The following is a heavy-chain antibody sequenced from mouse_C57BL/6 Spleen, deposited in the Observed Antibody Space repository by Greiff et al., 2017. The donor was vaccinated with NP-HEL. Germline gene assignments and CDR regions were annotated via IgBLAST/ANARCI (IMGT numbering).Heavy chain of an antibody. CDR2: IDPSDSYT. D-gene: IGHD1-1*01. CDR3: ARGIRSYYFDY. Sequence: QVQLKQPGAELVKPGASVKLSCKASGYTFTSYWMQWVKQRPGQGLEWIGEIDPSDSYTNYNQKFKGKATLTVDTSSSTAYMQLSSLTSEDSAVYYCARGIRSYYFDYWGQGTTLTVSS. J-gene: IGHJ2*01. CDR1: GYTFTSYW. V-gene: IGHV1-50*01.